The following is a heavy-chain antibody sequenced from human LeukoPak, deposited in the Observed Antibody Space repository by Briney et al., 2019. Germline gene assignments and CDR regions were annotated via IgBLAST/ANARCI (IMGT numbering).Heavy chain of an antibody. Sequence: GESLKISCKGSGYSFTSYWIAWVRQMPGKGLEWMGIIYPGDSDTRYSPSFQGHVTISADKSIATAYLQWSSLKASDTAMYYCARQRISGSYFGSAFDIWGQGTMVTVSS. V-gene: IGHV5-51*01. J-gene: IGHJ3*02. D-gene: IGHD1-26*01. CDR3: ARQRISGSYFGSAFDI. CDR1: GYSFTSYW. CDR2: IYPGDSDT.